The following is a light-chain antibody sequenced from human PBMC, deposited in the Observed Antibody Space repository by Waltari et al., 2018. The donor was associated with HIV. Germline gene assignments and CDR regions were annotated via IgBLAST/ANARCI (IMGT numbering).Light chain of an antibody. V-gene: IGLV2-14*03. CDR3: SSYANTNSVI. J-gene: IGLJ2*01. CDR2: EVT. CDR1: TSDVGSYNF. Sequence: QSALTQPASVSGSPGQSITISCSGTTSDVGSYNFVSWYQKHPGKAPKLMIHEVTNRASGASTSFSGSKSGKTAYLTISGLQTEDEADYYCSSYANTNSVIFGGGTKLTVL.